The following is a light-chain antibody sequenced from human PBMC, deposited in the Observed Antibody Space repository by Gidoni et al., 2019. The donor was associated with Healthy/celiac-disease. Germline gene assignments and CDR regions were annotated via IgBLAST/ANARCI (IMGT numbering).Light chain of an antibody. J-gene: IGKJ1*01. Sequence: DIHMTKSPSSLSASVGDRGTITCRASQSISIYLNWYQQKPGKAPKILIYAASSLQSGVLSRFSGSGSGTDFTITISSLQPDDFVTYYCQQSYSTTRTFGQGTKVEIK. CDR2: AAS. CDR3: QQSYSTTRT. V-gene: IGKV1-39*01. CDR1: QSISIY.